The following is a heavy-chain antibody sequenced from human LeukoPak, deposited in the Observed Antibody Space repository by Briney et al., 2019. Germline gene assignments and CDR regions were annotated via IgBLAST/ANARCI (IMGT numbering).Heavy chain of an antibody. CDR3: ARHVSDCSAGSCYSYFDP. J-gene: IGHJ5*02. CDR2: FQYGGAT. CDR1: GDSISRSSSY. V-gene: IGHV4-39*01. D-gene: IGHD2-15*01. Sequence: SSETLSLTCTVSGDSISRSSSYWGWIRQPPGKGLERIGSFQYGGATYYNPSLKSRVTKSVDTSKNQFSLKLNSVTAADTAVYYCARHVSDCSAGSCYSYFDPWGQGTLVTVSS.